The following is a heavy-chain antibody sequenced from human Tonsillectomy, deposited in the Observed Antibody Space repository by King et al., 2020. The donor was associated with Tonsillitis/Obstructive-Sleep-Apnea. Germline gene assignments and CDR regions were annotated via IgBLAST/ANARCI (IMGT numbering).Heavy chain of an antibody. CDR2: IYYSGST. CDR3: ARDFDYSSSPSDAFDI. V-gene: IGHV4-59*01. D-gene: IGHD6-6*01. Sequence: QLQESGPGLVKPSETLSLTCTVSGGSISNYHWSWIRQPPGKGLEWIGFIYYSGSTNYNPSLKSRVTISVDTSKNQFSLKLSSVTAADTAVYYCARDFDYSSSPSDAFDIWGQGTMVTASS. CDR1: GGSISNYH. J-gene: IGHJ3*02.